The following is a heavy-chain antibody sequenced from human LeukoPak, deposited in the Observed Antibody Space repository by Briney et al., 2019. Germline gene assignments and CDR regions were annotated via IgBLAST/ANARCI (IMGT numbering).Heavy chain of an antibody. J-gene: IGHJ1*01. CDR1: GFTFSGYW. Sequence: GGSLRLSCAASGFTFSGYWMSWVRQAPGKGLEWVANINQDGSEKYYVDSVKGRFTISRDNAKDSLFLQMGSLRVEDTAVYYCARESTAGYNSSWYGFRNWGQGTLVSVSS. CDR3: ARESTAGYNSSWYGFRN. V-gene: IGHV3-7*01. CDR2: INQDGSEK. D-gene: IGHD6-13*01.